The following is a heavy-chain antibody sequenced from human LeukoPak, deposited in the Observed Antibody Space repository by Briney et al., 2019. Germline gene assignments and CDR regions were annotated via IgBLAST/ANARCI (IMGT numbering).Heavy chain of an antibody. J-gene: IGHJ4*02. CDR3: AKTGVIDDY. V-gene: IGHV4-39*01. Sequence: KPSETLSLTCTVSGGSISSYTYYWGWIRQPPGKGLEWIGSFYYSGSTYYNPSLKSRVTISVDTSKNQFSLKLNSVTAADTAVYYCAKTGVIDDYWGQGTLVTVSS. CDR2: FYYSGST. D-gene: IGHD1-14*01. CDR1: GGSISSYTYY.